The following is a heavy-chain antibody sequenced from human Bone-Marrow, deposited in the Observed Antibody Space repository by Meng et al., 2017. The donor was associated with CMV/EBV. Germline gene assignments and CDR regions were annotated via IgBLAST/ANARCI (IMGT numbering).Heavy chain of an antibody. CDR3: ARNGQKTGTPSNY. Sequence: GESLKISCAASGFTFSSYSMNLVRQAPGKGLEWVSSISSSSSYIYYADSVKGRFTISRDNAKNSLYLQMNSLRAEDTAVYYCARNGQKTGTPSNYWGQGTLVTVSS. V-gene: IGHV3-21*01. CDR2: ISSSSSYI. CDR1: GFTFSSYS. J-gene: IGHJ4*02. D-gene: IGHD1-1*01.